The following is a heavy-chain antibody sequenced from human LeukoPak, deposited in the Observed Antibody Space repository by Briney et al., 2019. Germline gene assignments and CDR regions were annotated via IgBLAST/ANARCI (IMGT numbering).Heavy chain of an antibody. Sequence: SQTLSLTCAVSGGSISSGGYSWSWIRQPPGKGLEWIGYIYHSGSTYYNPSLKSRVTISVDRSKNQFSLKLSSVTAADTAVYYCARAVLGEIQLWPVLGWFDPWGQGTLVTVSS. J-gene: IGHJ5*02. D-gene: IGHD5-18*01. CDR2: IYHSGST. CDR3: ARAVLGEIQLWPVLGWFDP. V-gene: IGHV4-30-2*01. CDR1: GGSISSGGYS.